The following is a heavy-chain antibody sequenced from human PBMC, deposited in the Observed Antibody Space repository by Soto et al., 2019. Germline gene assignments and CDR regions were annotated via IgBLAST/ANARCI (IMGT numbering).Heavy chain of an antibody. V-gene: IGHV3-30*18. D-gene: IGHD3-10*01. CDR3: AKGEVRGIIPSYFDY. Sequence: SGGSLRLSCAGSGFTFRWFGMNWVRQAPGKGLEWVARISNDGSNEYYVDSVKGRFTISRDNSKNTLYLQMDSLRAEDTAVYYCAKGEVRGIIPSYFDYWGLGTLVTV. CDR2: ISNDGSNE. CDR1: GFTFRWFG. J-gene: IGHJ4*02.